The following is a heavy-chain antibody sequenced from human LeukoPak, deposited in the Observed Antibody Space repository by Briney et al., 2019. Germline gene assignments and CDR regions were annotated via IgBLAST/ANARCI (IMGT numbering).Heavy chain of an antibody. CDR3: AKMADY. CDR2: LKGDESAI. D-gene: IGHD2-8*01. Sequence: GGSLRLSCAASGFTFSGSWMSWVRQAPGKGLEWVATLKGDESAIFYLASVKGRFTISRDNAKNSLYLQMNSLRTEDTAVYYCAKMADYWGQGTLVTVSP. V-gene: IGHV3-7*01. J-gene: IGHJ4*02. CDR1: GFTFSGSW.